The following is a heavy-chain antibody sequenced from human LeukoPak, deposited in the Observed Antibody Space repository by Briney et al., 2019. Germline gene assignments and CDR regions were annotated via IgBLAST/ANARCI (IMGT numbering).Heavy chain of an antibody. CDR1: GYTFTNYH. CDR2: INPTGGST. J-gene: IGHJ4*02. V-gene: IGHV1-46*01. D-gene: IGHD2-15*01. Sequence: ASVKVSCKASGYTFTNYHMNWVRQAPGQGLEWMGLINPTGGSTGYAQKFQGRVTMTRNTSISTAYMELSSLRSEDTAVYYCARAGGYCGRISCPYYFDYWGQGSLVAVSS. CDR3: ARAGGYCGRISCPYYFDY.